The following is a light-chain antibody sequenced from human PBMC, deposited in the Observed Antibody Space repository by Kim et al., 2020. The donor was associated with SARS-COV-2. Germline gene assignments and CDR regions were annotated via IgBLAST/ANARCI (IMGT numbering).Light chain of an antibody. Sequence: SYELTQPPSVSVAPGKTARITCGGNNIGSKSVHWYQQKPGQAPVLVIYYDSDRPSGIPERFSGSNSGNTATLTISRVEAGDEADYYCQVWDSSSDHFGTG. V-gene: IGLV3-21*04. J-gene: IGLJ1*01. CDR1: NIGSKS. CDR3: QVWDSSSDH. CDR2: YDS.